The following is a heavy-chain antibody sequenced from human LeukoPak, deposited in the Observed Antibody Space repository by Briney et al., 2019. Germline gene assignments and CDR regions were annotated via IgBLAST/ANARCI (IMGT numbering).Heavy chain of an antibody. V-gene: IGHV1-8*02. CDR2: MNPNSGNT. J-gene: IGHJ4*02. CDR1: GYTFTGYY. CDR3: ARNPAASGSFEY. D-gene: IGHD3-10*01. Sequence: ASVKVSCKASGYTFTGYYIHWVRQAPGQGLEWMGWMNPNSGNTGYAQRFQGRVTMTRDTSTGTAYMDLSSLTSEDTAVYYCARNPAASGSFEYWGQGTLVTVSS.